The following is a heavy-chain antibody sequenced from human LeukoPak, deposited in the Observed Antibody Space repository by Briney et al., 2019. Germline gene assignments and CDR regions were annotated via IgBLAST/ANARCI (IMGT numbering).Heavy chain of an antibody. V-gene: IGHV5-51*01. D-gene: IGHD2-2*01. CDR3: ARGGFCTGTSCYLAWFDP. J-gene: IGHJ5*02. CDR1: AYRFTNYW. CDR2: IYPDDSDT. Sequence: GESLKISCKGSAYRFTNYWIGWVRQMPGKGLELMGIIYPDDSDTRYSPSFQGQVTISADKSISTAYLRWSSLKASDTAIYYCARGGFCTGTSCYLAWFDPWGQGTLVTVSS.